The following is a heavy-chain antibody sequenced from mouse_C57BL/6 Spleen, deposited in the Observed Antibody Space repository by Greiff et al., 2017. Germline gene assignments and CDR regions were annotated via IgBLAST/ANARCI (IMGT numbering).Heavy chain of an antibody. D-gene: IGHD2-3*01. CDR2: IYPGSGST. CDR3: AGDDGYAWFAY. CDR1: GYTFTSYW. V-gene: IGHV1-55*01. Sequence: VQLQQSGAELVKPGASVKMSCKASGYTFTSYWITWVKQRPGQGLEWIGDIYPGSGSTNYNEKFKSKATLTVDTSSSTAYMQLSSLASDDSAVCYCAGDDGYAWFAYWGQGTLVTVSA. J-gene: IGHJ3*01.